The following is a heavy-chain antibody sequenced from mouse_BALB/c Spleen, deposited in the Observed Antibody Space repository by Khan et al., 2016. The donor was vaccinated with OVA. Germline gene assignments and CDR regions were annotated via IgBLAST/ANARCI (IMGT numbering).Heavy chain of an antibody. CDR2: INPSNGYT. CDR3: AREGDYYRSDGWLSY. D-gene: IGHD2-14*01. Sequence: QVQLQQSGAELARPGASVKMSCKASGYTFTTYTMHWVKQRPGQGLEWIGYINPSNGYTNYNQKFKDKSTLTADNSSSTAYMQLSSLTSDYSAVDYCAREGDYYRSDGWLSYWGQGTLVTVSA. CDR1: GYTFTTYT. V-gene: IGHV1-4*01. J-gene: IGHJ3*01.